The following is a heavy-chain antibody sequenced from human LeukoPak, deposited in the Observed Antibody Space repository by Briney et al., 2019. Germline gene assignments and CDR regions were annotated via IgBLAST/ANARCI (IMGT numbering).Heavy chain of an antibody. V-gene: IGHV5-51*01. D-gene: IGHD4-17*01. J-gene: IGHJ6*03. CDR3: ARDYGDYVRAYYYYYMDV. CDR1: GYSFTSYW. Sequence: GESLKISCKGSGYSFTSYWIGWVRQMPGKGLEWMGIIYPGDSDTRYSPSFQGQVTISADKAISTAYLQMNSLRAEDTAVYYCARDYGDYVRAYYYYYMDVWGKGTTVTVSS. CDR2: IYPGDSDT.